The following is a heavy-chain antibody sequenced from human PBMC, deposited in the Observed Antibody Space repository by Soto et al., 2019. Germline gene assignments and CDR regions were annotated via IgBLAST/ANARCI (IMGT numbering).Heavy chain of an antibody. V-gene: IGHV1-18*01. Sequence: ASVKVSCKASGYTFTSYGISWVRQAPGQGLEWMGWISAYNGNTNYAQKLQGRVTMTTDTSTSTAYMELRSLRSDDTAVYYCARDGDTMVRGVRDPFDYWGQGTLVTVSS. CDR1: GYTFTSYG. J-gene: IGHJ4*02. D-gene: IGHD3-10*01. CDR2: ISAYNGNT. CDR3: ARDGDTMVRGVRDPFDY.